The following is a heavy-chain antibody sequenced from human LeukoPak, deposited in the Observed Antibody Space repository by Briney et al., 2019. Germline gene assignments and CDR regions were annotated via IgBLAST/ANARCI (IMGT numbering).Heavy chain of an antibody. J-gene: IGHJ4*02. D-gene: IGHD4-17*01. Sequence: GGSLRLSCAASGFTFSPYAMHWVRPAPGKGLEWITFVSAEGDRRFYADSVKGRFTISRYDSKNTLYLQMNSLRPEDSALYYCVRDLSGHYSFDHWGQGALVTVSS. CDR2: VSAEGDRR. CDR1: GFTFSPYA. V-gene: IGHV3-30*04. CDR3: VRDLSGHYSFDH.